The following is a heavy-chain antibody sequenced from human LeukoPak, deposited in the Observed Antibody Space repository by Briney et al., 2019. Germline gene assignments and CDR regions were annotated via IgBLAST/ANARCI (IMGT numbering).Heavy chain of an antibody. V-gene: IGHV4-34*01. CDR1: GGSFTGLY. D-gene: IGHD6-13*01. Sequence: SETLSLTCAVNGGSFTGLYWNWIRQPPGKGLEWIGEINHSGSTSYNPSLKSRATISVDTSRSQFSLKLSSMTAADTAVYYCLVAAAALGSQHWGQGTLVTVSS. J-gene: IGHJ1*01. CDR2: INHSGST. CDR3: LVAAAALGSQH.